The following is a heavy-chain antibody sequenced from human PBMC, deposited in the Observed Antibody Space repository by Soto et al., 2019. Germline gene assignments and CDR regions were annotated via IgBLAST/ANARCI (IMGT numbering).Heavy chain of an antibody. CDR3: ARVLVYYDGSGEKFLFNI. J-gene: IGHJ3*02. CDR1: GFTFSSYS. Sequence: PGGALRLSCAASGFTFSSYSMNWVRQAPGKGLEWVSSISSSSSYIYYADSVNGRFTISRDNAKNSLYLQMNSLRAEDTAVYYFARVLVYYDGSGEKFLFNIWAKGTMFPV. V-gene: IGHV3-21*01. D-gene: IGHD3-22*01. CDR2: ISSSSSYI.